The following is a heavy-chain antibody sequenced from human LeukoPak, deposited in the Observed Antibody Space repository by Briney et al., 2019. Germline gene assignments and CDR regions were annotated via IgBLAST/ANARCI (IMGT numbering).Heavy chain of an antibody. CDR2: IYYSGST. CDR3: ARGSGSYLGY. CDR1: GGSISSCDYY. Sequence: SQTLSLTCTVSGGSISSCDYYWSWVRQPPGKGLEWIGYIYYSGSTYYNPSLKSRVTISVDTSKNQFSLKLSSVTAADTAVYYCARGSGSYLGYWGQGTLVTVSS. V-gene: IGHV4-30-4*08. D-gene: IGHD1-26*01. J-gene: IGHJ4*02.